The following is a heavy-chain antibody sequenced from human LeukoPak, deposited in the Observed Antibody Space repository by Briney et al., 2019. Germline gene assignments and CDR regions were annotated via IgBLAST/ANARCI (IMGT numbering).Heavy chain of an antibody. J-gene: IGHJ4*02. CDR2: ISGSGCST. D-gene: IGHD3-10*01. CDR3: AKDGFVWLGELN. Sequence: PAGSLRLSCAASRFTFNTYARSWVRQPPGKGLEWVSAISGSGCSTYCAASVKGRFTISRDNSKNTLYLQMNSVRAEDTAVYYCAKDGFVWLGELNWGQGTLVTVSS. CDR1: RFTFNTYA. V-gene: IGHV3-23*01.